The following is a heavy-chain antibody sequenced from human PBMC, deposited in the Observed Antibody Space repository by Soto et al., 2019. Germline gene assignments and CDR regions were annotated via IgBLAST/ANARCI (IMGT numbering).Heavy chain of an antibody. CDR2: INAGNGNT. J-gene: IGHJ6*03. CDR3: ARTMVRGVYQYYYYMDV. V-gene: IGHV1-3*01. D-gene: IGHD3-10*01. Sequence: RASVKVSCKASGYTLTSYAMHWVRQAPGQRLEWMGWINAGNGNTKYSQKFQGRVTITRDTSASTAYMELSSLRPEDTAVYYCARTMVRGVYQYYYYMDVWGKGTTVTVSS. CDR1: GYTLTSYA.